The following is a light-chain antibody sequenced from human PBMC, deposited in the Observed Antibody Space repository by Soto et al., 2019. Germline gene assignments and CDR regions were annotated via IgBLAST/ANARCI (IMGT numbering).Light chain of an antibody. V-gene: IGKV1-39*01. J-gene: IGKJ4*01. Sequence: DIPMTQSPSSLSASAGDRVTITCRASQNINIYLNWYQQRPGKAPEVLIYTTSNLQTGVPSRFSGSGSGTDFTLTISTLQPEDFATYYCQQSYSTPLSFGGGTKVEIK. CDR3: QQSYSTPLS. CDR1: QNINIY. CDR2: TTS.